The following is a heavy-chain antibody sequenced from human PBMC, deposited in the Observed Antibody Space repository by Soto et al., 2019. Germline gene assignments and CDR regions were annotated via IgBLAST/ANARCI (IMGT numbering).Heavy chain of an antibody. V-gene: IGHV1-18*01. J-gene: IGHJ6*02. CDR3: SRFIMVGGWFAQNYYLGMDV. Sequence: ASVKVSCKTSGYTFSNYGINWVRQAPGQGLEWMGWISGYNGNTNYAQTVQGGVTMTTDTSTGTVYMELRSLKSDDTAIYYCSRFIMVGGWFAQNYYLGMDVWGQGTTVTVSS. CDR2: ISGYNGNT. D-gene: IGHD6-19*01. CDR1: GYTFSNYG.